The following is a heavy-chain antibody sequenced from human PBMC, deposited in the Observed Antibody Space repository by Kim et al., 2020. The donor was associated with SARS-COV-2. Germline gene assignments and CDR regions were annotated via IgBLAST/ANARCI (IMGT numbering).Heavy chain of an antibody. V-gene: IGHV1-69*04. J-gene: IGHJ2*01. D-gene: IGHD3-22*01. Sequence: SVKVSCKASGGTFSSYAISWVRQAPGQGLEWMGRIIPILGKANYAQKFQGRVTITADKSTSTAYMELSSLRSEDTAVYYCARNLVYDSSGYYRGNFDLWGRGTLVTVSS. CDR2: IIPILGKA. CDR3: ARNLVYDSSGYYRGNFDL. CDR1: GGTFSSYA.